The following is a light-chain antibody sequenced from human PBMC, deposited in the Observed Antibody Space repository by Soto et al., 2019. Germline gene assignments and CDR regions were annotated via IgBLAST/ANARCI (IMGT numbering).Light chain of an antibody. Sequence: VVLTQSPGSLSLSPGERATLSCRASQSVMSNYLSWYQQKPGQAPRLLIYGASSRATGIPDRFSGSGSGTDFTLTISRLEPEDFAVYYCQQYGSSPRTFGQGTKVDIK. J-gene: IGKJ1*01. CDR3: QQYGSSPRT. CDR1: QSVMSNY. V-gene: IGKV3-20*01. CDR2: GAS.